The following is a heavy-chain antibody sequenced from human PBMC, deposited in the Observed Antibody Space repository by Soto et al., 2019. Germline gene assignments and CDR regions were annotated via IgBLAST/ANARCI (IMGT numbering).Heavy chain of an antibody. J-gene: IGHJ5*02. Sequence: EVQLVESGGGLVQPGGSLRLSCAASGFTFSGYSMNWVRQAPGKGLEWLSYISSSSTIYYADSVKGRFTISRDNAKNSLYRQMNSLRAEDTAVYYCARDTQYCTNGVCHNWFDPWGQGTLVTVSS. CDR1: GFTFSGYS. CDR3: ARDTQYCTNGVCHNWFDP. D-gene: IGHD2-8*01. V-gene: IGHV3-48*01. CDR2: ISSSSTI.